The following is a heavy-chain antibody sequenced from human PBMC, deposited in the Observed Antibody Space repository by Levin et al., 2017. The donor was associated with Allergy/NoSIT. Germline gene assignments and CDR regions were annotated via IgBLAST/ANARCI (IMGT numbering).Heavy chain of an antibody. Sequence: ESLKISCAASGFTFSSSWMSWVRPAPGKGLEWVANIKQDGSEKYHVDSVKGRFTISRDNAKNSLYLQMNSLRAEDTGVYYCARDCGDDCYSYWGQGTLVTVSS. V-gene: IGHV3-7*01. CDR3: ARDCGDDCYSY. J-gene: IGHJ4*02. D-gene: IGHD2-21*02. CDR1: GFTFSSSW. CDR2: IKQDGSEK.